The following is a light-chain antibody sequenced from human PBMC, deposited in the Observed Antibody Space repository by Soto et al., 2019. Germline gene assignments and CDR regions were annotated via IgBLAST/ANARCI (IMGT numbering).Light chain of an antibody. CDR2: DVS. J-gene: IGLJ1*01. Sequence: QSALTQPASVSGSPGQSITISCTGTSSDVGGYNYVSWYQQHPGKVPKLMSYDVSNRPSGVSNRFSGSKSGNTASLTISGLQAEDEADYSCSSYTSSSTYVFGIGTKVTVL. CDR3: SSYTSSSTYV. CDR1: SSDVGGYNY. V-gene: IGLV2-14*03.